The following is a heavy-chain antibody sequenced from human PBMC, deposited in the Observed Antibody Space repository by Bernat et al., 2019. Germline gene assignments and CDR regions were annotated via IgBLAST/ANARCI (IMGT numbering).Heavy chain of an antibody. D-gene: IGHD2-2*01. CDR3: ARGPYCSSTSCVDY. Sequence: QVQLQQWGAGLLKSSETLSLTCAVYGGSFSGYYWSWIRQPPGKGLEWIGEINHSGSTNYNPSLKSRVTISVDTSKNQFSLKLSSVTAADTAVYYCARGPYCSSTSCVDYWGQGTLVTVSS. J-gene: IGHJ4*02. CDR1: GGSFSGYY. V-gene: IGHV4-34*01. CDR2: INHSGST.